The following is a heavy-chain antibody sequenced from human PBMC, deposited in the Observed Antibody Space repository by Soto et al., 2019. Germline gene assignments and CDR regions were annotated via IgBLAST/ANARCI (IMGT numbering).Heavy chain of an antibody. CDR2: IRHKAHSYTT. CDR1: GFTFSDYY. Sequence: EVQLMESGGGLVQPGGSLRLSCAASGFTFSDYYMDWVRQAPGKALEWFGRIRHKAHSYTTEYAASVKGRFTISRDDSANSLYLQINSLQTEDTAVYYCARGKNSFDFWGQGTLVTVAS. CDR3: ARGKNSFDF. V-gene: IGHV3-72*01. J-gene: IGHJ4*02.